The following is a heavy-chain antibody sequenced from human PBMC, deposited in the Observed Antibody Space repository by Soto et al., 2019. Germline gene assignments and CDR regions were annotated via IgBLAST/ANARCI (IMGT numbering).Heavy chain of an antibody. Sequence: EVQLVESGGGLVKPGGSLRLSCAASGFPFNNYNINWVRQAPGKGLEWVSSISGSSNFIYYSASVKGRFTISRDNAQNSLYLQMNSLRVEDTAVYYCATPMALPGSDYWGQGTLVTVSS. V-gene: IGHV3-21*01. D-gene: IGHD3-10*01. CDR3: ATPMALPGSDY. J-gene: IGHJ4*02. CDR1: GFPFNNYN. CDR2: ISGSSNFI.